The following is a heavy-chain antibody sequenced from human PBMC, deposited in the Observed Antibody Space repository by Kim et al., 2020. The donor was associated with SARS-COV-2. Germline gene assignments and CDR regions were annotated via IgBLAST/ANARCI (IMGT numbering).Heavy chain of an antibody. J-gene: IGHJ6*02. CDR3: AKGEIVATLYYYYGMDV. CDR1: GFTFSSYA. Sequence: GGSLRLSCAASGFTFSSYAMSWVRQAPGKGLEWVSAISGSGGSTYYADSVKGRFTISRDNSKNTLYLQMNSLRAEDTAVYYCAKGEIVATLYYYYGMDVWGQGTTVTVSS. CDR2: ISGSGGST. V-gene: IGHV3-23*01. D-gene: IGHD5-12*01.